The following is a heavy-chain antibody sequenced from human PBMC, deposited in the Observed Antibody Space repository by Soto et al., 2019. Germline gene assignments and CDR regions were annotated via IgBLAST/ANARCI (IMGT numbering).Heavy chain of an antibody. V-gene: IGHV1-3*01. CDR3: ARVSGWYHLDY. J-gene: IGHJ4*01. CDR1: GYTFTNYA. D-gene: IGHD6-19*01. CDR2: INAGNGNT. Sequence: ASVKVSCKASGYTFTNYAMHWVRQAPGQRLEWMGWINAGNGNTKYSQKFQGRVAITRDTSAGTAYMELSSLRSEDTAVYYCARVSGWYHLDYWGHGTLVTSPQ.